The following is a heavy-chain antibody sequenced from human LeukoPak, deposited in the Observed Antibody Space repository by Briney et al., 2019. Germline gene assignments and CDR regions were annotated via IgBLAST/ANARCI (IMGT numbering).Heavy chain of an antibody. Sequence: GGSLRLSCAASGFTFDDYTMHWVRQAPGKGLEWVSLISWDGGSTYYADSVKGRFTISRDNSKNSLYLQMNSLRTEDTALYYCAKGMDTAMAPNYYYYMDVWGKGTTVTVSS. CDR3: AKGMDTAMAPNYYYYMDV. CDR1: GFTFDDYT. V-gene: IGHV3-43*01. D-gene: IGHD5-18*01. J-gene: IGHJ6*03. CDR2: ISWDGGST.